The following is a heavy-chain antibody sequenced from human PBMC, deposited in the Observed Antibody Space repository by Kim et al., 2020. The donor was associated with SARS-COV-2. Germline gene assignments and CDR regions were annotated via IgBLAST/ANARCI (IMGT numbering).Heavy chain of an antibody. CDR3: SRDRSRGYSYGYFDY. Sequence: SETLSLTCTVSGGSISSYYWSWIRQPPGKGLEWIGYIYYSGSTNYNPSLKSRVTISVDTSKNQFSLKLSSVTAADTAVYYCSRDRSRGYSYGYFDYWGQG. V-gene: IGHV4-59*01. CDR2: IYYSGST. CDR1: GGSISSYY. J-gene: IGHJ4*02. D-gene: IGHD5-18*01.